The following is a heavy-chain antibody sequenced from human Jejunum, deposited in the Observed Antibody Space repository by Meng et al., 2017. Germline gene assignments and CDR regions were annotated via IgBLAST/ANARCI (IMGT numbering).Heavy chain of an antibody. J-gene: IGHJ4*02. CDR3: TKSSPHSSASD. CDR2: INENGRDK. Sequence: GGSLRLSCAASGFTFSASWMSWVRQAPGEGLEWVAHINENGRDKFYVDSVKGRYTISRDNGKNSLYLEMNSLGAEDTAVYYCTKSSPHSSASDWGQGTLVTVSS. CDR1: GFTFSASW. V-gene: IGHV3-7*01. D-gene: IGHD3-22*01.